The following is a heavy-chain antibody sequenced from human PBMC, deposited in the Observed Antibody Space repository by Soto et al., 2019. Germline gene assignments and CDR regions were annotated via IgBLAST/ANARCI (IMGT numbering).Heavy chain of an antibody. CDR3: AYPTFGGVIALPTFDY. J-gene: IGHJ4*02. Sequence: SETLSLTCTVSGGSISSSSYYWGWIRQPPGKGLEWIGSIYYSGSTYYNPSLKSRVTISVDTSKNQFSLKLSSVTAADTAVYYCAYPTFGGVIALPTFDYWGQGTLVTVSS. CDR1: GGSISSSSYY. V-gene: IGHV4-39*01. D-gene: IGHD3-16*02. CDR2: IYYSGST.